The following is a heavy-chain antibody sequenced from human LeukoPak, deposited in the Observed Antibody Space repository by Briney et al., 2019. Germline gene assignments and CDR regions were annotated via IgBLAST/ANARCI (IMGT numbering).Heavy chain of an antibody. CDR3: ARDQVVVVPAALNPYYYYGMDV. CDR2: IYYSGST. D-gene: IGHD2-2*01. Sequence: PSETLSLTCTVSGGSISSYYWSWIRQPPGKGLEWIGYIYYSGSTNYNPSLKSRVTISVDTSKNQFSLKLSSVTAADTAVYYCARDQVVVVPAALNPYYYYGMDVWGQGTTVTVSS. CDR1: GGSISSYY. V-gene: IGHV4-59*01. J-gene: IGHJ6*02.